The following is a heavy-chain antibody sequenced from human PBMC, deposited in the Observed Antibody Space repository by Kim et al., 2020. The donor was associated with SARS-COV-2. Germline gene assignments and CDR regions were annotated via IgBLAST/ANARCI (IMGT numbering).Heavy chain of an antibody. J-gene: IGHJ4*02. Sequence: GGSLRLSCAASGFTFSSYGMHWVRQAPGKGLEWVAAISYDGSNKYYADSVKGRSTISRDNSKNTLYLQMTNLRAEDTAVYYCARVRIASAGFDYWGQGTLVTVSS. D-gene: IGHD6-13*01. CDR3: ARVRIASAGFDY. CDR1: GFTFSSYG. V-gene: IGHV3-33*05. CDR2: ISYDGSNK.